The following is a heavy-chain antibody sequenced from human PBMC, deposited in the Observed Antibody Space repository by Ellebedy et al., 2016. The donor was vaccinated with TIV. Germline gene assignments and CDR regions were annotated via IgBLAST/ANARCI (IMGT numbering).Heavy chain of an antibody. J-gene: IGHJ6*02. D-gene: IGHD6-19*01. CDR2: IYPGDSDI. Sequence: GESLKISCKGSGYSFTSYWIGWVRQMPGKGLEWMGIIYPGDSDIRYSPSFQGQVTISVDKSISTAYLQWSSLEASDTAMYYCARNGRDIAVAGPSYGMDVWGQGTTVTVSS. V-gene: IGHV5-51*01. CDR1: GYSFTSYW. CDR3: ARNGRDIAVAGPSYGMDV.